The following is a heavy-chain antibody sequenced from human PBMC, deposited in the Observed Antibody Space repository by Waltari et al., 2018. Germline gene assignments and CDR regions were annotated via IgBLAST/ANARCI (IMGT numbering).Heavy chain of an antibody. CDR3: ARVETKFDY. J-gene: IGHJ4*02. V-gene: IGHV4-39*07. CDR2: IYYRWST. Sequence: QLQLQESGPGLVKPSETLSLTCTVSGGSISSSSYYWGWIRQPPGNGMEWIGSIYYRWSTYYNPSLKSRVTISVDTSKNQFSLKLSSVTAADTAVYYCARVETKFDYWGQGTLVTVSS. CDR1: GGSISSSSYY.